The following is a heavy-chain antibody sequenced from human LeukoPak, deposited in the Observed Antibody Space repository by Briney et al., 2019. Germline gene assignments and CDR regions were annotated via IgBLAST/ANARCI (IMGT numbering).Heavy chain of an antibody. D-gene: IGHD3-3*01. CDR2: ISSNGGST. CDR3: VSFSEEWSSPLDY. Sequence: GGSLRLSCSASGFTFSSYAMHWVRQAPGKGLEYVSAISSNGGSTYYADSVKGRFTISRDNSKNTLYLQMSSLRAEDTAVYYCVSFSEEWSSPLDYWGQGTLVTVSS. V-gene: IGHV3-64D*06. J-gene: IGHJ4*02. CDR1: GFTFSSYA.